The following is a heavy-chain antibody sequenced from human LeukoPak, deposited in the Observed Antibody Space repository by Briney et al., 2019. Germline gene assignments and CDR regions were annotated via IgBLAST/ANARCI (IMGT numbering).Heavy chain of an antibody. D-gene: IGHD3-3*01. CDR1: GGSISSGDYY. J-gene: IGHJ3*02. Sequence: PSQTLPLTCTVSGGSISSGDYYWSWIRQPPGKGLEWIGYIYYSGSTYYNPSLKSRVTISVDTSKNQFSLKLSSVTAADTAVYYCARHSRITIFGVAINDAFDIWGQGTMVTVSS. V-gene: IGHV4-30-4*08. CDR3: ARHSRITIFGVAINDAFDI. CDR2: IYYSGST.